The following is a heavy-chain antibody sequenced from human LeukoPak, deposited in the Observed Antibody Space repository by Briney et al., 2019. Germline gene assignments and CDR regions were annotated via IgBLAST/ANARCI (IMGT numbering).Heavy chain of an antibody. CDR1: GFTFSSYG. CDR3: ARKVTIFGVVPDD. Sequence: GGSLRLSCAASGFTFSSYGMHWVRQAPGKGLEWVAFIRYDGSNKYYADSVKGRFTIARDNSKNTLYLQMNSLRAEDTAVYYCARKVTIFGVVPDDWGQGTLVTVSS. J-gene: IGHJ4*02. CDR2: IRYDGSNK. V-gene: IGHV3-30*02. D-gene: IGHD3-3*01.